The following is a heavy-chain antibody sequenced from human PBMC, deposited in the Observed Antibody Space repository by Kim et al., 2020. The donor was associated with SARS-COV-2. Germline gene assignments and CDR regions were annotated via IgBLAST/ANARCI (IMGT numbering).Heavy chain of an antibody. CDR3: ARGLRGHPYYYYGMDV. CDR1: GFTFSSYA. D-gene: IGHD3-10*01. Sequence: GGSLRLSCAASGFTFSSYAMHWVRQAPGKGLEWVAVISYDGSNKYYADSVKGRFTISRDNSKNTLYLQMNSLRAEDTAVYYCARGLRGHPYYYYGMDVWGQGTTVTVSS. V-gene: IGHV3-30-3*01. J-gene: IGHJ6*02. CDR2: ISYDGSNK.